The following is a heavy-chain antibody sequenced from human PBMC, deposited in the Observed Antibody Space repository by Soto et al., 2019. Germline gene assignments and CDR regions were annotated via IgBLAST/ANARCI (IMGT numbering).Heavy chain of an antibody. Sequence: EVQLVESGGGLIQPGTSLRLSCAASGFTFSNFWMHWVRQAPGKGLVWVARINSDGSSTSYADSVKGRFTISRDNAKNTLYVQMNSLRAEDTAVYYCARDLRYCSGGTCYLDYYGMDVWGPGTTVTVSS. CDR1: GFTFSNFW. V-gene: IGHV3-74*01. CDR2: INSDGSST. D-gene: IGHD2-15*01. J-gene: IGHJ6*02. CDR3: ARDLRYCSGGTCYLDYYGMDV.